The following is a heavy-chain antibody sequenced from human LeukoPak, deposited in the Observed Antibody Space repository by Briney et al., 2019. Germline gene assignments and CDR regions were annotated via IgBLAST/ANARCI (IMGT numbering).Heavy chain of an antibody. Sequence: ASVKVSCKASGYIFTNHYMHWVRQAPGQGLEWVGLINPSGRSTLYAEKFRGRIIMKRDLSTATDYMELSSLRSEDTAVYYCARGNSIADRGWWFDPWGQGTLVTVSS. D-gene: IGHD1-1*01. J-gene: IGHJ5*02. CDR3: ARGNSIADRGWWFDP. CDR2: INPSGRST. CDR1: GYIFTNHY. V-gene: IGHV1-46*01.